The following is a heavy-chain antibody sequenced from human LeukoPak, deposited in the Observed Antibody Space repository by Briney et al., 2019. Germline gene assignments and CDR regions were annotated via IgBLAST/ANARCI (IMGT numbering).Heavy chain of an antibody. D-gene: IGHD4-11*01. CDR1: GYSISSGYY. Sequence: PSETLSLTCAVSGYSISSGYYWSWIREPPGKGLEWIGYIYYSGSTNYNPSLKSRVTISVDTSKNQFSLKLSSVTAADTAVYYCARGLQWRDYYLYYYMDVWGKGTTVTVSS. V-gene: IGHV4-61*01. CDR2: IYYSGST. CDR3: ARGLQWRDYYLYYYMDV. J-gene: IGHJ6*03.